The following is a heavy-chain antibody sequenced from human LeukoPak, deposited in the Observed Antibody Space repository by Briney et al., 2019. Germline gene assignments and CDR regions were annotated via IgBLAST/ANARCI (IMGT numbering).Heavy chain of an antibody. CDR3: ARDRHGDTGDWSFDL. J-gene: IGHJ2*01. CDR2: INQDGSEK. Sequence: QPGGSLRLSCAASGFTFSSYWMSWVRQAPGKGLEWVANINQDGSEKCYVDSVKGRFTISRDNGRSSLFLQMNSLRVEDTAVYYCARDRHGDTGDWSFDLWGRGTLVTVSS. V-gene: IGHV3-7*01. CDR1: GFTFSSYW. D-gene: IGHD4-17*01.